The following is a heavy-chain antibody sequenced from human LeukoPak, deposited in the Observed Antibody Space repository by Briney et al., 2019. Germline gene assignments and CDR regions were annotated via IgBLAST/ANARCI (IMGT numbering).Heavy chain of an antibody. CDR3: ARWDSIAVAGTAIDY. CDR2: IFYSGST. V-gene: IGHV4-59*01. D-gene: IGHD6-19*01. Sequence: PSGTLCLTCTASGVSIRSYYWSWIRQPPGKGLEWVAYIFYSGSTNYNPYPMSRVTISSDATKNQLPLMLNSMTAADTTVHYCARWDSIAVAGTAIDYWGRGTLV. J-gene: IGHJ4*02. CDR1: GVSIRSYY.